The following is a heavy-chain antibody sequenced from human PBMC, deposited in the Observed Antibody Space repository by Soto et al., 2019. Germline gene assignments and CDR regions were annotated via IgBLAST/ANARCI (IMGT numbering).Heavy chain of an antibody. D-gene: IGHD2-15*01. CDR2: IYYSGST. J-gene: IGHJ6*03. V-gene: IGHV4-59*11. CDR1: DGSIRSHY. CDR3: ARVTPYCSGGSCYYYYYMDV. Sequence: SLILPRTYTVSDGSIRSHYGSWISEPTRKGLEWIGYIYYSGSTNYNPSLKSRVTISVDTSKNQFSLKLSSVTAADTAVYYCARVTPYCSGGSCYYYYYMDVWGKGTTVTVSS.